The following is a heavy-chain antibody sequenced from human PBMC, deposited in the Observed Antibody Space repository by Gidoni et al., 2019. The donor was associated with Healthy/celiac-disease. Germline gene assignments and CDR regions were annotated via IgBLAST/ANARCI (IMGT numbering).Heavy chain of an antibody. D-gene: IGHD5-12*01. J-gene: IGHJ6*02. Sequence: QVQLVQSGAEVKKPGASVKVSCKASGYTFTSYGISWVRQSPGQVLEWKGWISAYNGNTNYAQKLQGRVTMTKDTSTSTAYMELRSMRSDDTAVYYCARDRPVVSQRWLQLPLSGRYYGMDVWGQGTTVTVSS. CDR2: ISAYNGNT. CDR3: ARDRPVVSQRWLQLPLSGRYYGMDV. V-gene: IGHV1-18*01. CDR1: GYTFTSYG.